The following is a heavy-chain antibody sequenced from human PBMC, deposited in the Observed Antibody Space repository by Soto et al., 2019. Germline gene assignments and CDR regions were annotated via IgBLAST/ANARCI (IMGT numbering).Heavy chain of an antibody. D-gene: IGHD6-19*01. Sequence: EAQLLESGGGLVQPGGSLRLSCAASGFTFSSYAMSWVRQAPGKGLEWVAAISGSGGSTYYAAFVKGRFTISSDNSKNTLYLQVNSLRAEDTAVYYCAKVGYSSGWYSAFDIWGQGTMVTVSS. V-gene: IGHV3-23*01. CDR2: ISGSGGST. J-gene: IGHJ3*02. CDR3: AKVGYSSGWYSAFDI. CDR1: GFTFSSYA.